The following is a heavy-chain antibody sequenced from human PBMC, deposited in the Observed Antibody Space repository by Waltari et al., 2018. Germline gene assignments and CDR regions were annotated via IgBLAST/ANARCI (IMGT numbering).Heavy chain of an antibody. Sequence: QVQLQESGSGLVKPSETLSLTCTVSGGSISSYYWSWNRQPPGKGLEWIGYIYYSGNTNYNPSLKSRVTISVDTSTNQFSLKLSSVTAADTAVYYCARGPGWYTLGYYYYYMDVWGKGTTVTVSS. CDR1: GGSISSYY. D-gene: IGHD6-19*01. CDR2: IYYSGNT. V-gene: IGHV4-59*01. CDR3: ARGPGWYTLGYYYYYMDV. J-gene: IGHJ6*03.